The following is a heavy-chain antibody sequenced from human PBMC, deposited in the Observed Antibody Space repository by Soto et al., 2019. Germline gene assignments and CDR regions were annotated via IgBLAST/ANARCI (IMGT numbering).Heavy chain of an antibody. J-gene: IGHJ6*02. D-gene: IGHD5-18*01. CDR3: GRQYKDTSMGGYYYTGLDV. V-gene: IGHV5-51*01. Sequence: PGESLKISCKASGYSFATYWIGWVRQMPGKGLEWMGIIYPADSDTRYSPSFRGQVTISADKSINTAYLQWSSLKASDTAMYYCGRQYKDTSMGGYYYTGLDVWGQGTTVTVSS. CDR2: IYPADSDT. CDR1: GYSFATYW.